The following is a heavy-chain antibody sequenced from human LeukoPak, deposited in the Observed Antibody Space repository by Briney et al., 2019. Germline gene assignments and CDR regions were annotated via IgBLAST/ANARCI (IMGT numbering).Heavy chain of an antibody. Sequence: PGGSLRLSCAASGFTVSSKHMNWVRQAPGKGLEWVSVIYTDGSTYYADPVRARFSISRDDSKNTLSLQMNSLRAEDTAVYYCAIGHYRNIPGWGQGTLVTVSS. D-gene: IGHD1/OR15-1a*01. CDR2: IYTDGST. CDR3: AIGHYRNIPG. J-gene: IGHJ4*02. V-gene: IGHV3-66*01. CDR1: GFTVSSKH.